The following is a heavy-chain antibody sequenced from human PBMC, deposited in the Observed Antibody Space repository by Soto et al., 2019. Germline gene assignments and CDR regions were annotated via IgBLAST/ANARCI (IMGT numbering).Heavy chain of an antibody. J-gene: IGHJ4*02. CDR2: ISAYNGNT. CDR3: ARDTRLAGYSSGGY. D-gene: IGHD6-19*01. V-gene: IGHV1-18*01. CDR1: GYTFTSYG. Sequence: GASVKVSCKASGYTFTSYGISWVRQAPGQGLEWMGWISAYNGNTNYAQKLQGRVTMTTDTSTSTAYMELRSLRSDDTAVYYCARDTRLAGYSSGGYWGQGTLVTVSS.